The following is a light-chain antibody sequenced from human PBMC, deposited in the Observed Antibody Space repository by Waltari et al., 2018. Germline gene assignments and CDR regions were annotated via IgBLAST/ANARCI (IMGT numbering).Light chain of an antibody. Sequence: EIEMTQSPATLSVSPGERVTLSCRASQSVGNNLAWYQQRPGQAPRLLINGASTRATDISDRFSGSGSGTDFTLTISALQSEDLAVYYCHQYNHWPTFTFGQGTKLQIE. J-gene: IGKJ2*01. CDR1: QSVGNN. CDR3: HQYNHWPTFT. V-gene: IGKV3-15*01. CDR2: GAS.